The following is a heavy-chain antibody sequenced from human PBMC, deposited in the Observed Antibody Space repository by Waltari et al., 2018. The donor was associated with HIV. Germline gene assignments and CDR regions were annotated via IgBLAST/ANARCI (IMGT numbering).Heavy chain of an antibody. CDR2: IYSGGST. D-gene: IGHD4-17*01. V-gene: IGHV3-53*01. J-gene: IGHJ4*02. CDR1: GFTVSSNY. Sequence: EVQLVESGGGLIQPGGSLRLSCAASGFTVSSNYMSWVRQAPGKGLEWVSVIYSGGSTYYADSVKGRFTIARDNSKNTLYLQMNSLRAEDTAVYYCAREDYGHYFDYWGQGTLVTVSS. CDR3: AREDYGHYFDY.